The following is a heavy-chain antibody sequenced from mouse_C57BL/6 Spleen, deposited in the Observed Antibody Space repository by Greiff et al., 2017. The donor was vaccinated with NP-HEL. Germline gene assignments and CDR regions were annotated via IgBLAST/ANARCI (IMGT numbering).Heavy chain of an antibody. CDR1: GFSLTSYA. CDR2: IWTGGGT. CDR3: TRKTYYEYDSAMDY. Sequence: QVQLKESGPGLVAPSQSLSITCTVSGFSLTSYAISWVRQPPGKGLEWLGVIWTGGGTNYNSALKSRQSISKDNTKSQVYLKMNSLQTNDTARYYCTRKTYYEYDSAMDYWGQGTSVTVSS. V-gene: IGHV2-9-1*01. D-gene: IGHD2-4*01. J-gene: IGHJ4*01.